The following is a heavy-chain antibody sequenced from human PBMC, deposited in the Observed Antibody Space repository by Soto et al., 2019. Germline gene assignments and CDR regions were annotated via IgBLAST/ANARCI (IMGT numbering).Heavy chain of an antibody. J-gene: IGHJ6*02. Sequence: GGSLRLSCAASGFTFSNAWMNWVRQAPGKGLEWVGRIKSKTDGGTTDYAAPVKGRFTISRDDSKNTLYLQMNSLKTEDTAVYYCTTPHATVTTAYYYYGMDVWGQGTTVTVSS. D-gene: IGHD4-4*01. CDR2: IKSKTDGGTT. CDR3: TTPHATVTTAYYYYGMDV. V-gene: IGHV3-15*07. CDR1: GFTFSNAW.